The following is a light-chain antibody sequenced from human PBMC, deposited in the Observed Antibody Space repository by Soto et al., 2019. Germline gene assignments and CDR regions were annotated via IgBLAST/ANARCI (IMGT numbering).Light chain of an antibody. Sequence: QSALTQPASVSGSPGQSITISCTGTSSDVGGNIYVSWYQQYPGKAPKLMIYEVSKRPSGVPDRFSGSKSGNTASLTISGLQGEDEADYYCCSYAGSYVFGTGTKLTVL. J-gene: IGLJ1*01. V-gene: IGLV2-11*01. CDR2: EVS. CDR3: CSYAGSYV. CDR1: SSDVGGNIY.